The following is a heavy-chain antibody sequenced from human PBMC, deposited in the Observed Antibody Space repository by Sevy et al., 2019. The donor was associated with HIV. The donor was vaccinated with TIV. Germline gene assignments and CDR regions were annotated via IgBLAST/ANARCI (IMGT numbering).Heavy chain of an antibody. Sequence: SETLSLTCTVSGGSVSSGSYYWSWLRQPPGKGLEWIGYIYYSGSTNYNTSLKSRVTISVDTSKNQFSLKLSSVTAADTALYYCAGGIGYCYGQYFDYWGQGTLVTVSS. D-gene: IGHD5-18*01. CDR1: GGSVSSGSYY. CDR3: AGGIGYCYGQYFDY. V-gene: IGHV4-61*01. CDR2: IYYSGST. J-gene: IGHJ4*02.